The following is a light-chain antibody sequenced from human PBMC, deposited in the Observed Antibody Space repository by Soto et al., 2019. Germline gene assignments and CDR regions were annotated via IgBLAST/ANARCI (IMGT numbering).Light chain of an antibody. Sequence: QSALTQPPSASGSPEQSVTISCTGTSSDVGAYNYLSCYQQHPGKAPKLMVYEVLKRPSGVPDRFSGSKSGNTASLTVSGLQAEDEADYYCSSYAGSNNYVFGTGTKVTVL. V-gene: IGLV2-8*01. CDR3: SSYAGSNNYV. CDR2: EVL. J-gene: IGLJ1*01. CDR1: SSDVGAYNY.